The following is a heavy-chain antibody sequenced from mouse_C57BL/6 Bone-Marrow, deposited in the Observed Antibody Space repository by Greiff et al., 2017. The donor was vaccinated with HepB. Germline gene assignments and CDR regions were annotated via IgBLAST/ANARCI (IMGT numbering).Heavy chain of an antibody. J-gene: IGHJ4*01. CDR3: ARDDYGIGYYAMDY. CDR1: GFTFSDYG. CDR2: ISSGSSTI. V-gene: IGHV5-17*01. Sequence: EVKLVESGGGLVKPGGSLKLSCAASGFTFSDYGMHWVRQAPEKGLEWVAYISSGSSTIYYADTVKGRFTISRDNAKNTLLLQMTSLRSEDTAMYYCARDDYGIGYYAMDYWGQGTSVTVSS. D-gene: IGHD2-4*01.